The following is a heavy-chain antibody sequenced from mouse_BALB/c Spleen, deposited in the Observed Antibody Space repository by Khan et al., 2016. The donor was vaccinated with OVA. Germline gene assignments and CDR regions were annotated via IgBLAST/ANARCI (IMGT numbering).Heavy chain of an antibody. J-gene: IGHJ3*01. Sequence: EVQRVESGGDLVKPGGSLKLSCAASGFTFSSYSMSWVRQTPDKRLEWVASISSGGDYTYYPDSVKGRFTISRDNAKNTLYLQMSDLKSEDTAMYYCADHLTGLFAYWGQGTLVTVSA. CDR1: GFTFSSYS. CDR2: ISSGGDYT. V-gene: IGHV5-6*01. CDR3: ADHLTGLFAY. D-gene: IGHD4-1*01.